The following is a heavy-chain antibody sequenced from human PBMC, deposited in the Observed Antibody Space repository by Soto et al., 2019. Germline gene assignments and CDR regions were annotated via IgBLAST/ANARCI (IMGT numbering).Heavy chain of an antibody. D-gene: IGHD3-22*01. J-gene: IGHJ6*02. Sequence: PGESLKISCKGSGYSFTSYWIGWVRQMPVKVLELIVIIYPGDSDTRYSPSFQGQVTISADKSISTAYLQWSSLKASDTAMYYCARTPTYDSSGYYYGDPLLLNYGMDVWGQGTTVTVSS. CDR3: ARTPTYDSSGYYYGDPLLLNYGMDV. CDR1: GYSFTSYW. V-gene: IGHV5-51*01. CDR2: IYPGDSDT.